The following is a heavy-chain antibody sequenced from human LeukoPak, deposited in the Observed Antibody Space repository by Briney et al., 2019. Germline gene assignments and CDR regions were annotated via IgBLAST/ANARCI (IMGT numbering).Heavy chain of an antibody. CDR2: ISYDGSNK. CDR1: GFTFSSYG. D-gene: IGHD6-19*01. Sequence: GSLRLSCAASGFTFSSYGMHWVRQAPGKGLEWVAVISYDGSNKYYADSVKGRFTISRDNSKNTLYLQVNSLRAEDTAVYYCAKELLAGTVDYWGQGTLVTVSS. V-gene: IGHV3-30*18. CDR3: AKELLAGTVDY. J-gene: IGHJ4*02.